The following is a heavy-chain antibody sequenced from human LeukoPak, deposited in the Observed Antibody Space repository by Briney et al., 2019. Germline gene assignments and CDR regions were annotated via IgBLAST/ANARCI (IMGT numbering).Heavy chain of an antibody. Sequence: ASVKVSCKASGYTFTGYYMHWVRQAPGQGLEWMGRINSNSGGTNYAQKFQGRVTMTRDTSISTAYMELSRLRSDDTAAYYCARVVGPRIAAAGNWFDPWGQGTLVTVSS. J-gene: IGHJ5*02. CDR2: INSNSGGT. V-gene: IGHV1-2*06. CDR3: ARVVGPRIAAAGNWFDP. D-gene: IGHD6-13*01. CDR1: GYTFTGYY.